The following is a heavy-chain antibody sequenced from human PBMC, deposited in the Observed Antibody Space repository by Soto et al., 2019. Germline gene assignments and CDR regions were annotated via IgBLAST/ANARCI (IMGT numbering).Heavy chain of an antibody. CDR1: GFTFSNYW. J-gene: IGHJ4*02. V-gene: IGHV3-7*01. CDR3: ARDLFDY. CDR2: INEDGSEK. Sequence: GGYLRLSCASSGFTFSNYWMNWVRQAPGKGLEWVANINEDGSEKYYVDSAKGRFTISRHNAKNSLYLQMSSLIAEVTAVYYCARDLFDYWGQGTLATVSS.